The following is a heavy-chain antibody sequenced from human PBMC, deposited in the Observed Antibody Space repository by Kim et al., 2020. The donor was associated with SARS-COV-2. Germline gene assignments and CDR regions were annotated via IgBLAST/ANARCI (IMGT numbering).Heavy chain of an antibody. D-gene: IGHD1-26*01. J-gene: IGHJ4*02. V-gene: IGHV1-2*02. CDR3: ASANSGSINTPDY. Sequence: YAQKFQGRVTMTRDTSISTAYMELSRLRSDDTAVYYCASANSGSINTPDYWGQGTLVTVSS.